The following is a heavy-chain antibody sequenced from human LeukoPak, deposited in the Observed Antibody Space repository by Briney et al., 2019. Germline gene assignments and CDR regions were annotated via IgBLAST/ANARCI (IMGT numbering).Heavy chain of an antibody. CDR2: IYPGDSDT. CDR3: ARLAVVRGVPNWFDP. CDR1: GYSFTSYW. D-gene: IGHD3-10*01. V-gene: IGHV5-51*01. Sequence: GESLKISCKGSGYSFTSYWIGWVRQMPGKGLEWMRIIYPGDSDTRYSPSFQGQVTISADKSISTAYLQWSSLEASDTAMYYCARLAVVRGVPNWFDPWGQGTLVTVPS. J-gene: IGHJ5*02.